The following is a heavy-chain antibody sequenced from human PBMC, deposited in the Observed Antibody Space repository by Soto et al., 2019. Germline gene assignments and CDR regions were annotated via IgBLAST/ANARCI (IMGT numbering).Heavy chain of an antibody. CDR1: GYTFTTYG. Sequence: QVQLVQSGAEVKEPGASVKVSCKASGYTFTTYGISWVRQAPGQGLEWMGWINAYNGNTNYAQNLKGRVTMTPDTSTSTTEMELRTLRSDDRAVYCCARGPVDGTYFDSWGQGTLVTVSS. V-gene: IGHV1-18*01. CDR3: ARGPVDGTYFDS. CDR2: INAYNGNT. J-gene: IGHJ4*02. D-gene: IGHD1-1*01.